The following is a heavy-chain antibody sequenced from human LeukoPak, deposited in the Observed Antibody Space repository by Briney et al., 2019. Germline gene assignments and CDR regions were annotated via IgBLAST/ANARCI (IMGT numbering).Heavy chain of an antibody. CDR1: GGSFSGYY. J-gene: IGHJ6*03. CDR3: ASGNAFVAAGYYYYMDV. D-gene: IGHD3-10*01. Sequence: SETLSLTCAVYGGSFSGYYWSWIRQPPGKGLEWIGEINHSGSTNYNVSLKSRVSISVDTSKNQLSLKLSSVTAADTAVYYCASGNAFVAAGYYYYMDVWGKGTTVTVSS. CDR2: INHSGST. V-gene: IGHV4-34*01.